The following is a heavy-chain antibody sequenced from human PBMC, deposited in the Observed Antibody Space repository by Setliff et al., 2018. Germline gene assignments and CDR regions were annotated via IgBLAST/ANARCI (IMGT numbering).Heavy chain of an antibody. CDR2: IFWDDEK. V-gene: IGHV2-5*02. J-gene: IGHJ3*02. CDR3: AHIKHHLGGTILSAFDI. Sequence: SGPTLVNPTQALTLTCTVSGFSRSTSGVGVGWIRQPPGKALEWLAMIFWDDEKPYRPSLKNRLTITRDSLKRQVVLTLTNVDPVDTATYYCAHIKHHLGGTILSAFDIWGPGTMVTVSS. CDR1: GFSRSTSGVG. D-gene: IGHD3-16*01.